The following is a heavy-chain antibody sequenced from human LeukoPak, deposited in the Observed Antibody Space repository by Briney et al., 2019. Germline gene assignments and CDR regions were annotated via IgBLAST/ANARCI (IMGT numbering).Heavy chain of an antibody. D-gene: IGHD1-26*01. CDR2: IYYSGST. J-gene: IGHJ6*03. Sequence: SETLSLTCAVYGGSFSGYYWSWIRQPPGKGLEWIGYIYYSGSTNYNPSLKSRVTISVDTSKNQFSLKLSSVTAADTAVYYCARVGGGYYYYYMDVWGKGTTVTISS. CDR3: ARVGGGYYYYYMDV. V-gene: IGHV4-59*01. CDR1: GGSFSGYY.